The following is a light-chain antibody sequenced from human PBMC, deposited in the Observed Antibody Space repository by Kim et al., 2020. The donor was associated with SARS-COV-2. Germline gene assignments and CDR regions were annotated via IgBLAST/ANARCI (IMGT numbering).Light chain of an antibody. CDR3: QQYGTPPWT. Sequence: EIVLTQSPGTLSLSPGERATLSCRASQSVRSSFLAWYQQTSGQAPRLLIYGASSRATGIPDRFSGSGSGTDFTLTISRLEPEDFAVYYCQQYGTPPWTFGQGTKVDIK. V-gene: IGKV3-20*01. CDR2: GAS. CDR1: QSVRSSF. J-gene: IGKJ1*01.